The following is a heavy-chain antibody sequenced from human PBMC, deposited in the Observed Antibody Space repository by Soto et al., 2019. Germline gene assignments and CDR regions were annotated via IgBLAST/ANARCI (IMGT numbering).Heavy chain of an antibody. J-gene: IGHJ4*02. V-gene: IGHV1-46*01. CDR1: GYTFSIYY. CDR2: INPNDGST. CDR3: ARESRTVTMSRPYYFDY. D-gene: IGHD4-17*01. Sequence: ASVKVSCKASGYTFSIYYMHWVRQAPGQGFEWMGIINPNDGSTSYAQRFQGRVTMSRDTPTSTVYMELGSLGSEDTAVYYCARESRTVTMSRPYYFDYWGQGTLVTVSS.